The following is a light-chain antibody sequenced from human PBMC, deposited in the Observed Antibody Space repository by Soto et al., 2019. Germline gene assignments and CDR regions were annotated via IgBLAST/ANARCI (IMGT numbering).Light chain of an antibody. CDR3: AAWDDSLNGHVV. V-gene: IGLV1-47*02. J-gene: IGLJ2*01. CDR2: SNN. CDR1: SSNIGSNY. Sequence: QSVLTQPPSASGTPGQRVTISCSGSSSNIGSNYVYWYQQFPGTAPKLLIYSNNQRPSGVPDRFSASKSGTSASLAISGLRSDDEADYYCAAWDDSLNGHVVFGGGTKLTVL.